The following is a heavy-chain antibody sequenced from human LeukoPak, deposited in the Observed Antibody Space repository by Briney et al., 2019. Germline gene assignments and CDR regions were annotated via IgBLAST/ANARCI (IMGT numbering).Heavy chain of an antibody. CDR2: IRSKAYGGTT. J-gene: IGHJ4*02. Sequence: GGSLRLSCAASGFIFSDYSMHWVRQAPGKGLEWVGFIRSKAYGGTTEYAASVKGRFTISRDDSKSIAYLQMNSLKTEDTAVYYCTRADYWGQGTLVTVSS. CDR3: TRADY. CDR1: GFIFSDYS. V-gene: IGHV3-49*04.